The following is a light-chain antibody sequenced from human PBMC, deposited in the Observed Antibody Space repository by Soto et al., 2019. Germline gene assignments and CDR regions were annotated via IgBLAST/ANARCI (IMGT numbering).Light chain of an antibody. Sequence: QSALTQPPSVSGAPGQRVTISCTGTSSNFGAGYDVHWYQQLPGTAPKLLIYGNNKRPSGVPDRFSGSKSGTSASLAITGLQAEDEADYYCQSYDSSLRGAVFGGGTQLTV. CDR3: QSYDSSLRGAV. CDR1: SSNFGAGYD. V-gene: IGLV1-40*01. J-gene: IGLJ7*01. CDR2: GNN.